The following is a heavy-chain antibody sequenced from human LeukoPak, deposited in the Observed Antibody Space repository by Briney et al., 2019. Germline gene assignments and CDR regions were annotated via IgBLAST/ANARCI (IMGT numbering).Heavy chain of an antibody. D-gene: IGHD1-26*01. Sequence: ASVKVSCKASGGTFSSYAISWVRQAPGQGLEWMGWINPNSGGTNYAQKFQGRVTMTRDTSISTAYMELSRLRSDDTAVYYCARDGRGGSVDYWGQGTLVTVSS. CDR2: INPNSGGT. J-gene: IGHJ4*02. CDR3: ARDGRGGSVDY. CDR1: GGTFSSYA. V-gene: IGHV1-2*02.